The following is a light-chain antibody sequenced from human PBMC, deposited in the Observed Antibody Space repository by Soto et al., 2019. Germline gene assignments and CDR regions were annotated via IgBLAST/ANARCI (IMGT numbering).Light chain of an antibody. CDR1: NSDIVAYDL. J-gene: IGLJ1*01. CDR2: EVS. Sequence: QSVLTQPASVSGSPGQSITISCSGTNSDIVAYDLFSWYQQHPGRAPKLIIYEVSHRFSCLSYRFSGSKSGNTASLTISGLQAEDEGDYYCTSFAPGRIHVFGSGTKVTVL. CDR3: TSFAPGRIHV. V-gene: IGLV2-14*03.